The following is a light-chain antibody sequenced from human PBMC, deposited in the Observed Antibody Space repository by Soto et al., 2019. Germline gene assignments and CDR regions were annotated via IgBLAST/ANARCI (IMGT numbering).Light chain of an antibody. CDR1: QSVSSN. V-gene: IGKV3D-15*01. CDR2: GAS. J-gene: IGKJ4*01. CDR3: QQYNKWPFT. Sequence: EIVMTQSPAILSVSPGETAALSCRASQSVSSNLAWYQQEPGQAPRLLIYGASTRATGLPARFSGSGSGTEFTLTISSLQSADFAVYYCQQYNKWPFTFGGGTKVEIK.